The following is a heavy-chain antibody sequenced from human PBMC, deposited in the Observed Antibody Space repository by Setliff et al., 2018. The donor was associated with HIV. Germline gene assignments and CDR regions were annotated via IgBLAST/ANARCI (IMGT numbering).Heavy chain of an antibody. V-gene: IGHV4-34*01. CDR1: DASFGGVY. CDR2: SNQSGST. D-gene: IGHD3-3*01. CDR3: ARVASWGGRGYLDS. Sequence: SETLSLTCGVSDASFGGVYWTWVRQSPQKGLEWIGESNQSGSTSYNPSLKSRATISVDTSEKKISLTLTAVTAADSGLYYCARVASWGGRGYLDSWGQASLVTVSS. J-gene: IGHJ4*01.